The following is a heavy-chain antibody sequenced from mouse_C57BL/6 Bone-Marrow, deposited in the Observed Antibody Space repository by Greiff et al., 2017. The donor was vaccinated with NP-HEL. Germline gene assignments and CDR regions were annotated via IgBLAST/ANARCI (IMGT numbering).Heavy chain of an antibody. CDR3: AREAPYSNFPWFAY. Sequence: DVMLVESGGGLVKPGGSLKLSCAASGFTFSSYAMSWVRQTPEKRLEWVATISDGGSYTYYPDNVKGRFTISRDNAKNNLYLQMSQLKSEDTAMYYCAREAPYSNFPWFAYWGQGTLVTVSA. CDR1: GFTFSSYA. CDR2: ISDGGSYT. D-gene: IGHD2-5*01. V-gene: IGHV5-4*01. J-gene: IGHJ3*01.